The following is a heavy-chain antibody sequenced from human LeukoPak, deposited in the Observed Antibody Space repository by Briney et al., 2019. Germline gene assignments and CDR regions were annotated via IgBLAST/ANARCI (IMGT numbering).Heavy chain of an antibody. CDR2: IYSRGAT. CDR1: GFSFSNNY. V-gene: IGHV3-53*01. D-gene: IGHD1-14*01. Sequence: GGSLRLSCAASGFSFSNNYMSWVRQAPGKGLEGVSVIYSRGATYYADSVKGRFTISRDNSKNTLHLQMNSLRVEDTAVYYCAARNYWGQGTVVTVSS. J-gene: IGHJ4*02. CDR3: AARNY.